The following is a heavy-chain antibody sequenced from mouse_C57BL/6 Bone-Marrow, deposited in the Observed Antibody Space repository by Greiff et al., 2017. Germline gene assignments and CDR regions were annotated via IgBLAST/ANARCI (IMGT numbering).Heavy chain of an antibody. CDR1: GYTFTSYG. Sequence: QVQLKESGAELARPGASVKLSCKASGYTFTSYGISWVKQRTGQGLEWIGEIYPRSGNTYYNEKFNGKATLTADKSSSTAYMELRSLTSEDSAVYFCARCGYYCSSLGFAYWGQGTLVTVSA. J-gene: IGHJ3*01. CDR2: IYPRSGNT. CDR3: ARCGYYCSSLGFAY. V-gene: IGHV1-81*01. D-gene: IGHD1-1*01.